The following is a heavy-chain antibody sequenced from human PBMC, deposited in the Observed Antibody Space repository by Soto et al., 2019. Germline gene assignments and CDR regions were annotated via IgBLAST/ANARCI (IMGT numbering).Heavy chain of an antibody. Sequence: GSLRRSCAASGCTFSSYEMNGVRQAPGKGLEWVSYISSSGSTIYYADSVKGRFTISRDNAKNSLYLQMNSLRAEDTAVYYCARDGLPDDFRSGGYWFDPWGQETLVTVYS. CDR1: GCTFSSYE. D-gene: IGHD3-3*01. CDR3: ARDGLPDDFRSGGYWFDP. J-gene: IGHJ5*02. CDR2: ISSSGSTI. V-gene: IGHV3-48*03.